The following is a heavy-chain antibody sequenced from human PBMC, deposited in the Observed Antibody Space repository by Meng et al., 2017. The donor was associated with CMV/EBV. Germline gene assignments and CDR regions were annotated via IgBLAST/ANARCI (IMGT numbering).Heavy chain of an antibody. CDR1: GYSISSGYY. CDR3: ARVATGYSSSWAYGGMDV. V-gene: IGHV4-38-2*02. D-gene: IGHD6-13*01. CDR2: IYHSGST. J-gene: IGHJ6*02. Sequence: SETLSLTCTVSGYSISSGYYWGWIRQPPGKGLEWIGSIYHSGSTYYNPSLKSRVTISADTSKNQFSLKLSSVTAADTAVYYCARVATGYSSSWAYGGMDVWGQGTTVTVSS.